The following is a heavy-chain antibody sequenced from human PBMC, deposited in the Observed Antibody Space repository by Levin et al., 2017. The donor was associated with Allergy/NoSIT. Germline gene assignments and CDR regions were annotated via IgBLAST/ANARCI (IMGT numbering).Heavy chain of an antibody. V-gene: IGHV3-23*01. D-gene: IGHD3-10*01. CDR1: GFTFSSYA. Sequence: GGSLRLSCGASGFTFSSYAMNWVRQAPGKGLEWVSAISGSGGSTYYADSVKGRFTISRDNSKNTLYLQMSSLRAEDTAVYYCAKDWMVRGVINWYFDRWGRGTLVTVSS. CDR2: ISGSGGST. CDR3: AKDWMVRGVINWYFDR. J-gene: IGHJ2*01.